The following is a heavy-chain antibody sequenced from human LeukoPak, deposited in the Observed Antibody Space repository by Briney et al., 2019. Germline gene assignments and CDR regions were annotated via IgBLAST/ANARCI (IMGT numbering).Heavy chain of an antibody. J-gene: IGHJ3*02. V-gene: IGHV1-8*01. D-gene: IGHD3-3*01. CDR1: GYTFTSYD. CDR3: ARHYDFWSGYYRGGDNAFDI. Sequence: ASVKVSCKASGYTFTSYDINWVRQATGQGLEWMGWMNPNSGNTGYAQKFQGRVTITADESTSTAYMELSSLRSEDTAVYYCARHYDFWSGYYRGGDNAFDIWGQGTMVTVSS. CDR2: MNPNSGNT.